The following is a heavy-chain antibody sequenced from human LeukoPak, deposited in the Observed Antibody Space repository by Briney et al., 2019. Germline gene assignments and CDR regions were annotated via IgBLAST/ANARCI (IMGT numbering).Heavy chain of an antibody. J-gene: IGHJ4*02. CDR3: ARRTGYYDGFDY. CDR1: DGSINNYY. D-gene: IGHD3/OR15-3a*01. Sequence: SETLSLTCTVSDGSINNYYWSWIRQPPGKGLELIGYIYYSGSTNYNPSLKSRVTMSVDTSKNQFSLKVNSVTAADTAVYYCARRTGYYDGFDYWGQGTLLTVSS. CDR2: IYYSGST. V-gene: IGHV4-59*01.